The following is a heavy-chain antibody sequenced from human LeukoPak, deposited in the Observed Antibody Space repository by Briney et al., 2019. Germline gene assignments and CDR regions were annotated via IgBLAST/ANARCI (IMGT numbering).Heavy chain of an antibody. J-gene: IGHJ4*02. V-gene: IGHV3-33*01. CDR3: AREYDGYSSSWYYFDY. CDR1: GFTFSSYG. Sequence: GGSLRLSCAVSGFTFSSYGMHWVRQAPGKGLEWVAVIWYDGSNKYYADSVKGRFTISRDNSKNSLYLQMNGLRAEDTAVYYCAREYDGYSSSWYYFDYWGQGTLVTVSS. D-gene: IGHD6-13*01. CDR2: IWYDGSNK.